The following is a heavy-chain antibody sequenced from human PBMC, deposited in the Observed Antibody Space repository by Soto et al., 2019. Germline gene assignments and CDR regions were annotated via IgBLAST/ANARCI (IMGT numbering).Heavy chain of an antibody. CDR3: ARDARGDEAPMDY. CDR2: INPNSGGT. Sequence: QVQLVQSGAEVKKPGASVKVSCKASGYTFTGYYMHWVRQAPGQGLEWMGWINPNSGGTNYAQKFQGWVTMTRDTXIGNAYMERSRLRSDDTAVYYCARDARGDEAPMDYWGQGTLVTVSS. J-gene: IGHJ4*02. CDR1: GYTFTGYY. V-gene: IGHV1-2*04. D-gene: IGHD3-10*01.